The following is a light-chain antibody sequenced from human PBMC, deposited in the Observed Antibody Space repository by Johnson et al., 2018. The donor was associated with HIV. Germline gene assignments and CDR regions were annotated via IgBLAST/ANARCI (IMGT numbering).Light chain of an antibody. CDR3: GTWDTSRRAYV. V-gene: IGLV1-51*02. CDR1: SSNIGNNY. J-gene: IGLJ1*01. CDR2: ENN. Sequence: SVLTQPPSVSAAPGQKVTISCSGSSSNIGNNYVSWYQQLPGTAPKLLIYENNKRPSGIPDRLSGSQSGTSATLRLTGLPSGAEAAYSCGTWDTSRRAYVFGTGTKVTVL.